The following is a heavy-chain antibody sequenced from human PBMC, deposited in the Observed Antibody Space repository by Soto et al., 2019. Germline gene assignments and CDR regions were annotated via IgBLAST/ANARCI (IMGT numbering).Heavy chain of an antibody. Sequence: QVQLVQSGAEVKKPGASVKVSCKASGYTFTSYDINWVRQATGQGLEWMGWMNPNSGNTGYAQKLQGRVTMTRNTSISTAYMELSSLRSEDTAEYYCARYSSSWNYNYYGMDVWGQGTTVTVSS. CDR1: GYTFTSYD. V-gene: IGHV1-8*01. CDR2: MNPNSGNT. D-gene: IGHD6-13*01. J-gene: IGHJ6*02. CDR3: ARYSSSWNYNYYGMDV.